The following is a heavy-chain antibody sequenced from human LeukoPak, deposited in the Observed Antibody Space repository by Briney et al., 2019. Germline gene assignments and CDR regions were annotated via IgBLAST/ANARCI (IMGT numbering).Heavy chain of an antibody. J-gene: IGHJ3*02. Sequence: PGGSLRLSCAASGFIFSRYSMNWVRQAPGKGLEWVSAISGSGGSTYYADSVKGRFTISRDNSKNTLYLQMNSLRAEDTAVYYCANSDIVVVPAASGAFDIWGQGTMVTVSS. D-gene: IGHD2-2*01. CDR1: GFIFSRYS. CDR3: ANSDIVVVPAASGAFDI. V-gene: IGHV3-23*01. CDR2: ISGSGGST.